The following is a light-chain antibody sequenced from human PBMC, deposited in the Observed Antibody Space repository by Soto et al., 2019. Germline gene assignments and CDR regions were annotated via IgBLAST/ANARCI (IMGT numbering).Light chain of an antibody. V-gene: IGKV3-20*01. CDR3: QQFASSPRT. Sequence: EIVLTQSPGTLSLSPGERATLSCRASQSFNSIYLAWYQQKPGQAPRLLIGASSRATGVPDRFIASGSGTDFTLTISRLEPEDFAVYYCQQFASSPRTFGRGTKVDIK. CDR1: QSFNSIY. J-gene: IGKJ1*01. CDR2: GAS.